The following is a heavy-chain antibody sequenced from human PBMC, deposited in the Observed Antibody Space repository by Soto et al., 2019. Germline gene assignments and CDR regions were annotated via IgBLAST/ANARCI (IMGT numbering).Heavy chain of an antibody. CDR3: AREVIEDTAMDRGYFDY. CDR1: GGTFSSYA. V-gene: IGHV1-69*12. J-gene: IGHJ4*02. Sequence: QVQLVQSGAEVKKPGSSVKVSCKASGGTFSSYAISWVRQAPGQGLEWMGGIIPIFGTANYAQKFQGRVTITANESTSTAYMELSSLRSEDTAVYYCAREVIEDTAMDRGYFDYWGQGTLVTVSS. CDR2: IIPIFGTA. D-gene: IGHD5-18*01.